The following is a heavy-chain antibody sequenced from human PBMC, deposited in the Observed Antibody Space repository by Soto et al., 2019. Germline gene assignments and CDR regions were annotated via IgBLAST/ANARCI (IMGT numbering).Heavy chain of an antibody. CDR3: ARRAAAGSNWFDP. CDR2: IDPSDSYT. V-gene: IGHV5-10-1*01. CDR1: GYSFTSYW. D-gene: IGHD6-13*01. Sequence: PGESLKISCKGSGYSFTSYWISWVRQMPGKGLEWMGRIDPSDSYTNYSPSFQGHVTISADKSISTTYLQWSSLKASDTAMYYCARRAAAGSNWFDPWGQGTLVTVSS. J-gene: IGHJ5*02.